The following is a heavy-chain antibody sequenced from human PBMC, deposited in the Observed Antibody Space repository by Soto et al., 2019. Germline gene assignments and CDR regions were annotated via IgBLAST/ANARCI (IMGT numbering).Heavy chain of an antibody. V-gene: IGHV4-31*11. CDR3: ATNRGFNFYDFDS. D-gene: IGHD2-8*01. Sequence: QVQLQESGPGLVKPSQTLSLTCAVSGASIKTGGYYWTWIRQHPTKGLEWIGYIYFSGTTWYNPSPKSRVVMSVDLCQNPFSLTLTSVTAADTAVYFCATNRGFNFYDFDSWGQGAPVTVSS. J-gene: IGHJ4*02. CDR2: IYFSGTT. CDR1: GASIKTGGYY.